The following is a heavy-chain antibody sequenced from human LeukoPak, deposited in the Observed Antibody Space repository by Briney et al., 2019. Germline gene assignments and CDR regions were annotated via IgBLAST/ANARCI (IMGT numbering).Heavy chain of an antibody. CDR2: IYYSGST. V-gene: IGHV4-39*01. Sequence: PSETLSLTCTVSGGSIGSSSYYRGWIRQPPGKGLEWIGSIYYSGSTYYNPSLKSRVTISVDTSKNQFSLKLSSVTAADTAVYYCARRVGDSSSWYVDWFDPWGQGTLVTVSS. CDR1: GGSIGSSSYY. D-gene: IGHD6-13*01. J-gene: IGHJ5*02. CDR3: ARRVGDSSSWYVDWFDP.